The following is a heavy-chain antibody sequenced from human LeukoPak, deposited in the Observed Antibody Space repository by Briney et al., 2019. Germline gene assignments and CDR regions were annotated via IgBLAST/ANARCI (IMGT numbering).Heavy chain of an antibody. V-gene: IGHV3-20*04. Sequence: GGSLRLSCVASGFTFDDYGMSWVRRAPGKGLEWVSGINWNGGSTGYADSVKGRFTISRDNAKNSLYLQMNSLRAEDTALYYCARVSGLGSYYDSSGYPDYWGQGTLVTVSS. CDR1: GFTFDDYG. D-gene: IGHD3-22*01. J-gene: IGHJ4*02. CDR3: ARVSGLGSYYDSSGYPDY. CDR2: INWNGGST.